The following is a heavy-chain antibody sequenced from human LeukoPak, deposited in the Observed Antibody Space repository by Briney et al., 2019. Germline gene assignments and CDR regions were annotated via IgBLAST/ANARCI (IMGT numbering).Heavy chain of an antibody. Sequence: PGGSLRLSCAASGFTFDEYGMSWVRQAPGKGLEWVSGISLNGGSRGYADSVKGRFTISRDNAKNSLYLQMNSLRAEDTAVYYCAELGITMIGGVWGKGTTVTISS. D-gene: IGHD3-10*02. J-gene: IGHJ6*04. CDR1: GFTFDEYG. CDR3: AELGITMIGGV. CDR2: ISLNGGSR. V-gene: IGHV3-20*04.